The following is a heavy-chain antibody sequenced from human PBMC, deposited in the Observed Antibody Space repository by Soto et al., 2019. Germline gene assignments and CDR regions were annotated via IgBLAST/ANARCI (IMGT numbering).Heavy chain of an antibody. Sequence: GGSLRLSCAASGFTFSSYAMHWVRQAPGKGLEWVAVISYDGSNKYYADSVKGRFTISRDNSKNTLYLQMNSLRAEDTAVYYCARDRLEWLLNPSYGMDVWGQGTTVTVSS. CDR1: GFTFSSYA. D-gene: IGHD3-3*01. V-gene: IGHV3-30-3*01. CDR3: ARDRLEWLLNPSYGMDV. CDR2: ISYDGSNK. J-gene: IGHJ6*02.